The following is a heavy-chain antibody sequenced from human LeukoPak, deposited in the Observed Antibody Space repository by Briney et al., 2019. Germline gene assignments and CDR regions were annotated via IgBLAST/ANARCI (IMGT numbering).Heavy chain of an antibody. Sequence: SETLSLTCTVSGGSVISGSSYWGWIRQPPGKGLEWIGNIFCSGSTYYNPFLQSRVTISLDTSQNQFSLTLNSVTAADTAVYYCARAHSIASYYYGVDVWGQGTTVTVSS. CDR2: IFCSGST. V-gene: IGHV4-39*07. CDR1: GGSVISGSSY. J-gene: IGHJ6*02. D-gene: IGHD6-13*01. CDR3: ARAHSIASYYYGVDV.